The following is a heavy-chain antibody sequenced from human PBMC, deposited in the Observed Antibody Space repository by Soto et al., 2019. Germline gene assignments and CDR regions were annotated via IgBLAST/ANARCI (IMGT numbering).Heavy chain of an antibody. CDR1: GFTFSSYA. Sequence: PGGSLRLSCAASGFTFSSYAMSWVRQAPGKGLEWVSAISGSGGSTYYADSVKGRFTISRDNSKNTLYLQMNSLRAEDTAVYYCAKGDPLYGSGPEALYYYGMDVWGQGTTVTVSS. J-gene: IGHJ6*02. CDR3: AKGDPLYGSGPEALYYYGMDV. D-gene: IGHD3-10*01. CDR2: ISGSGGST. V-gene: IGHV3-23*01.